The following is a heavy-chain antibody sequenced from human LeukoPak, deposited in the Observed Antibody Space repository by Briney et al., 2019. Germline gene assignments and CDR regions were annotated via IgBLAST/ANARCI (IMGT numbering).Heavy chain of an antibody. Sequence: GGPLRHSCAASGFTFIDYDMHWVRQVIGKGLEWVSAIGIRGDTHYSGSVKGRFTISRENAESSLYLQMNSLRAEDTAVYYCARGGIQVSGIDEFDYWGQGTLVTVSS. D-gene: IGHD6-19*01. V-gene: IGHV3-13*01. CDR3: ARGGIQVSGIDEFDY. CDR1: GFTFIDYD. CDR2: IGIRGDT. J-gene: IGHJ4*02.